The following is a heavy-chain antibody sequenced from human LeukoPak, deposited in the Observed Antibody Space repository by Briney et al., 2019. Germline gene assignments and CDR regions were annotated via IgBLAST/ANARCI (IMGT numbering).Heavy chain of an antibody. CDR2: IHHIIGSA. V-gene: IGHV3-23*01. CDR3: ATHQARGSYSKFDY. Sequence: PGASLRLSCAASGFRFSNYAMAWVRQAPGKWLEWVSTIHHIIGSAYYADSVKGRFTLSRDNSKNTLYLQMNSLRAEDTAVYYCATHQARGSYSKFDYWGQGTQVTVSS. D-gene: IGHD1-26*01. CDR1: GFRFSNYA. J-gene: IGHJ4*02.